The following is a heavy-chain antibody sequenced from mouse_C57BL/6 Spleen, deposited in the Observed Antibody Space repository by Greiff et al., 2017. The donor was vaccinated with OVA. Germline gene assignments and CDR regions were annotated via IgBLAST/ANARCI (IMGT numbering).Heavy chain of an antibody. CDR1: GYTFTSYW. Sequence: VKLQQPGAELVKPGASVKMSCKASGYTFTSYWITWVKQRPGQGLEWIGDIYPGSGSTNYNEKFKSKATLTVDTSSSTAYMQLSSLTSEDSAVYYCARLTGYYYGFDYWGQGTTLTVSS. V-gene: IGHV1-55*01. CDR3: ARLTGYYYGFDY. CDR2: IYPGSGST. J-gene: IGHJ2*01. D-gene: IGHD1-1*01.